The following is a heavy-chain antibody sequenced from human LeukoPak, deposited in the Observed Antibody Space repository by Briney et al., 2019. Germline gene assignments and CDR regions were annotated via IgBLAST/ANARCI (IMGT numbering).Heavy chain of an antibody. V-gene: IGHV4-39*01. J-gene: IGHJ4*02. CDR2: IYYSGST. D-gene: IGHD3-10*01. CDR3: ARERITMVRGVIIFGRQHFDY. Sequence: SETLSLTCTVSGGSISSSTYYWGWIRQPPGKGLEWIGSIYYSGSTYYNPSLKSRVTISVDTSKNQFSLKLSSVTAADTAVYYRARERITMVRGVIIFGRQHFDYWGQGALVTVSS. CDR1: GGSISSSTYY.